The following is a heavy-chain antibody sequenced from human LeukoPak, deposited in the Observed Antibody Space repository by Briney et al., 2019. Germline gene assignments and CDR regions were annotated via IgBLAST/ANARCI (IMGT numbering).Heavy chain of an antibody. CDR2: IYYSGTT. D-gene: IGHD2-8*01. CDR1: GGSLRSYY. V-gene: IGHV4-59*01. Sequence: PSETLSLTCTVSGGSLRSYYRTWFRQPPGKKLEWIGYIYYSGTTNYNPSFQSRVTMSVDTSKNQFSLRLSSVTAADTAVYFCASVDDTYGTSFDYWGQGTLVTVSS. J-gene: IGHJ4*02. CDR3: ASVDDTYGTSFDY.